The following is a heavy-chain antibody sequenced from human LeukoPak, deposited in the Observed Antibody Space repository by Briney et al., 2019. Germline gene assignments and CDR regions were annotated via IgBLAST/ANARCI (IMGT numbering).Heavy chain of an antibody. D-gene: IGHD1-14*01. CDR2: IIPIFGTA. CDR3: ARVQEDHQGFDY. J-gene: IGHJ4*02. CDR1: GGTFSSYA. V-gene: IGHV1-69*13. Sequence: SVKVSYKASGGTFSSYAISWVRQAPGQGLEWMGGIIPIFGTANYAQKFQGRVTITADESTSTAYMELSSLRSEDTAVYYCARVQEDHQGFDYWGQGTLVTVSS.